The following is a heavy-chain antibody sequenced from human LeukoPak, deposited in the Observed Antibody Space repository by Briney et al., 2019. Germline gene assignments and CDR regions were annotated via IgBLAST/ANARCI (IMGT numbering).Heavy chain of an antibody. V-gene: IGHV3-7*01. J-gene: IGHJ4*02. CDR3: ARTPYDYDILTGDY. D-gene: IGHD3-9*01. CDR1: GFTFSSYW. Sequence: GGFLRLSCAASGFTFSSYWMSWVRQAPGKGLEWVANIKQDGSEKYYVDSVKGRFTISRDNAKNSLYLRMNSLRAEDTAVYYCARTPYDYDILTGDYWGQGTLVTVSS. CDR2: IKQDGSEK.